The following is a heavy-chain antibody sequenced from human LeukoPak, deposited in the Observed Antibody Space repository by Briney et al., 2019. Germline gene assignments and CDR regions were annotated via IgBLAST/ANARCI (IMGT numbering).Heavy chain of an antibody. CDR3: ARHRGYERTGYYFLDAFDF. Sequence: SETLSLTCAVYGGSISSYYWSWIRQPPGKGLEWIGYIYISGSTDYNPSLKSRVTISLDTSKNLFSLKLSSLTAADTAVYYCARHRGYERTGYYFLDAFDFWGQGTMVTVSS. CDR1: GGSISSYY. J-gene: IGHJ3*01. D-gene: IGHD3-22*01. CDR2: IYISGST. V-gene: IGHV4-4*09.